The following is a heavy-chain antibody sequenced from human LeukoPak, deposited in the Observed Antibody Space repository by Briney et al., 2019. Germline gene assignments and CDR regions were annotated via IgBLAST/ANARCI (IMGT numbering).Heavy chain of an antibody. CDR3: ARFMVRGVRIASYYYYGMDV. J-gene: IGHJ6*02. CDR1: GFTFSSYS. Sequence: GGSLRLSCAASGFTFSSYSMDWVRQAPGKGLEWVSYISSSSSTIYYADSVKGRFTISRDNAKNSLYLQMNSLRAEDTAVYYCARFMVRGVRIASYYYYGMDVWGQGTTVTVSS. V-gene: IGHV3-48*04. CDR2: ISSSSSTI. D-gene: IGHD3-10*01.